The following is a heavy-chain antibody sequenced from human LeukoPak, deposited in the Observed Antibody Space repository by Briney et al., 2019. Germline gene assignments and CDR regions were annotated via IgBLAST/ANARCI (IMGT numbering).Heavy chain of an antibody. CDR2: ISNSGDRT. CDR3: AKRASLVSATPWFDP. J-gene: IGHJ5*02. Sequence: LGGSLRLSCAASGFTFSSYAMSWVRQASGKGLEWVSDISNSGDRTYYADFVKGRFTISRDNSKNTLYLQMNNLRAEDTAVFYCAKRASLVSATPWFDPWGQGTLVTVSS. D-gene: IGHD2-15*01. V-gene: IGHV3-23*01. CDR1: GFTFSSYA.